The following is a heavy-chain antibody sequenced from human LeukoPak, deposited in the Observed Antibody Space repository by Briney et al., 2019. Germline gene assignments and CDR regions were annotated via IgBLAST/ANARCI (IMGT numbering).Heavy chain of an antibody. D-gene: IGHD3-10*01. CDR2: IYHSGST. CDR1: GGSMRSSRNY. J-gene: IGHJ4*02. V-gene: IGHV4-39*01. Sequence: SETLSLTCSVSGGSMRSSRNYWGWIRQPPGKGLEWIASIYHSGSTYHNPSLKSRVTISVDTSKNQFSLKLSSVTAADTAVYYCARGGGAWFEDYWGQGTLVTVSS. CDR3: ARGGGAWFEDY.